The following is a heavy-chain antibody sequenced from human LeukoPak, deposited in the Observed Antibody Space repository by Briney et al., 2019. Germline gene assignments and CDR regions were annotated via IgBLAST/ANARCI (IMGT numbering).Heavy chain of an antibody. CDR2: ISYDGSNK. D-gene: IGHD4-11*01. CDR3: ARAAPGATVTTLYYYYYGMDV. Sequence: GGSLRLSCAASGFTFSSYSMNWVRQAPGKGLEWVAVISYDGSNKYYADSVKGRFTISRDNSKNTLYLQMNSLRAEDTAVYYCARAAPGATVTTLYYYYYGMDVWGQGTTVTVSS. J-gene: IGHJ6*02. CDR1: GFTFSSYS. V-gene: IGHV3-30*03.